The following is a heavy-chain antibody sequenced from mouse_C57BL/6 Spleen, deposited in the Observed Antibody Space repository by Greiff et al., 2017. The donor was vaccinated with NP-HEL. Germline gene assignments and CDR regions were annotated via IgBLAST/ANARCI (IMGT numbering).Heavy chain of an antibody. Sequence: VQLQQPGAELVKPGASVKLSCKASGYTFTSYWMHWVKQRPGQGLEWIGMIHPNSGSTNYNEKFKIKATLTVDKSSSTAYMQLSSLTSEDSAVYYCARSDGSSPFDYWGQGTTLTVSS. J-gene: IGHJ2*01. CDR2: IHPNSGST. D-gene: IGHD1-1*01. V-gene: IGHV1-64*01. CDR1: GYTFTSYW. CDR3: ARSDGSSPFDY.